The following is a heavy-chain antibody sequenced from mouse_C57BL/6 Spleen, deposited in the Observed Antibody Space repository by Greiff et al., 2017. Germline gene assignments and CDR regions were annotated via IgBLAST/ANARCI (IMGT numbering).Heavy chain of an antibody. CDR1: GFTFSDYY. V-gene: IGHV5-16*01. J-gene: IGHJ1*03. CDR2: INYDGSST. Sequence: EVKVEESEGGLVQPGSSMKLSCTASGFTFSDYYMAWVRQVPEKGLEWVANINYDGSSTYYLDSLKSRFIISRDNAKNILYLQMSSLKSEDTATYYCARVRIKEYFDVWGTGTTVTVSS. CDR3: ARVRIKEYFDV. D-gene: IGHD2-4*01.